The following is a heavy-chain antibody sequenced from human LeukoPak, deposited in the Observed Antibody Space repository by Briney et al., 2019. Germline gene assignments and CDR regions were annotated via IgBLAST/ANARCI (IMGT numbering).Heavy chain of an antibody. CDR1: GGSISSGDYY. CDR2: IYYSGST. Sequence: SQTLSLTCTVSGGSISSGDYYWSWIRQPPGKGLEWIGYIYYSGSTYYNPSLKSRVTISVDTSKNQFSLKLSSVTAADTAVYYCARVFLSYSSSWYFDYWGQGTLVTVSS. J-gene: IGHJ4*02. CDR3: ARVFLSYSSSWYFDY. D-gene: IGHD6-13*01. V-gene: IGHV4-30-4*01.